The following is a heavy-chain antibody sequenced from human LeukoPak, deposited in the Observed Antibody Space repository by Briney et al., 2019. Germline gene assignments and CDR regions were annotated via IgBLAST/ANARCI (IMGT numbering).Heavy chain of an antibody. CDR3: ATSYSYGSFDY. Sequence: SETLSLTCTVSGGSISSYYWSWIRQPPGEGLEWIGYIYYSGSTNYNPSLKSRVTISVDTSKNQFSLKLSSVTAADTAVYYCATSYSYGSFDYWGQGTLVIVSS. V-gene: IGHV4-59*01. CDR2: IYYSGST. D-gene: IGHD5-18*01. CDR1: GGSISSYY. J-gene: IGHJ4*02.